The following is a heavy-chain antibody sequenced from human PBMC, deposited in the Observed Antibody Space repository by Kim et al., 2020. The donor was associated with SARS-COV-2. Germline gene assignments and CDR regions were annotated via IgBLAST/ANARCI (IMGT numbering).Heavy chain of an antibody. Sequence: ASVKVSCKASGYTFTSYAMHWVRQAPGQRLEWMGWINAGNGNTKYSQKFQGRVTITRDTSASTAYMELSSLRSEDTAVYYCARAGGYSGYEFWSGGDYWGQGTLVTVSS. J-gene: IGHJ4*02. CDR3: ARAGGYSGYEFWSGGDY. D-gene: IGHD5-12*01. CDR2: INAGNGNT. CDR1: GYTFTSYA. V-gene: IGHV1-3*01.